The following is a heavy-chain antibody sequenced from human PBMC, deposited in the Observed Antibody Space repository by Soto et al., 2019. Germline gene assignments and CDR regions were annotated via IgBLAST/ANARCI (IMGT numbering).Heavy chain of an antibody. Sequence: SVKVSCKASGGTFSSYTISWVRQAPGQGLEWMGRIIPILGIANYAQKFQGRVTITADKSTSTAYMELSSLRSEDTAVYYCARVPVVVPAAQFDPWGQGTLVTVSS. J-gene: IGHJ5*02. CDR1: GGTFSSYT. CDR2: IIPILGIA. CDR3: ARVPVVVPAAQFDP. D-gene: IGHD2-2*01. V-gene: IGHV1-69*02.